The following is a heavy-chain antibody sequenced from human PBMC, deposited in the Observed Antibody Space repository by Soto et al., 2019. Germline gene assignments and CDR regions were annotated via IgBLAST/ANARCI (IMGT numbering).Heavy chain of an antibody. Sequence: SETLSLTCTVSGGSISSGDYYWSWIRQPPGKGLEWIGYIYYSGSTYYNPSLKSRVTISVDTSKNQFSLKLSSVTAADTAVYYCARRRDGYNTNWFDPWGQGTLVTVA. V-gene: IGHV4-30-4*01. CDR3: ARRRDGYNTNWFDP. D-gene: IGHD5-12*01. CDR1: GGSISSGDYY. CDR2: IYYSGST. J-gene: IGHJ5*02.